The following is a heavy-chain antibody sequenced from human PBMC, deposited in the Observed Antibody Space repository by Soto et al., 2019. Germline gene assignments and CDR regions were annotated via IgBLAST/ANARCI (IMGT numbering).Heavy chain of an antibody. CDR2: ISSNGGST. CDR1: GVTCSSYA. Sequence: PVVSLRLSCAASGVTCSSYAMHCVRQAPGKEIVYVSAISSNGGSTYYANSVKGRFTISRDNSKNTLYLQMGSLRAEDMAVYYCARDRGGLRYFDWPVDAFDIWGQGTMVTVSS. J-gene: IGHJ3*02. CDR3: ARDRGGLRYFDWPVDAFDI. V-gene: IGHV3-64*01. D-gene: IGHD3-9*01.